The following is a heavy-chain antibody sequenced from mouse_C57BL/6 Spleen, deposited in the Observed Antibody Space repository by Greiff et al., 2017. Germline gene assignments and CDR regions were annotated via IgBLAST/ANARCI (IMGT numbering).Heavy chain of an antibody. V-gene: IGHV1-82*01. CDR1: GYAFSSSW. J-gene: IGHJ2*01. CDR3: ASNSYYFDY. CDR2: IYPGDGDT. D-gene: IGHD4-1*01. Sequence: VQLQQSGPELVKPGASVKISCKASGYAFSSSWMNWVKQRPGKGLEWIGRIYPGDGDTNYNGKFKGKATLTADKSSSTAYMQLSSLTSEDSAVYFCASNSYYFDYWGQGTTLTVSS.